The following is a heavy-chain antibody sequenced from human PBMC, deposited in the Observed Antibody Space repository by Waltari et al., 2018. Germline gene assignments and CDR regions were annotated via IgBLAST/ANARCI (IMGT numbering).Heavy chain of an antibody. Sequence: QLQLQESGPGLVKPSETLSLTCTVSGGSISSSSYYWGWVRQPPGKGLEWIGSIYYSGSTYYNPSLKSRVTISVDTSKNQFSLKLSSVTAADTAVYYCAREIAVAKKDYFDYWGQGTLVTVSS. CDR2: IYYSGST. J-gene: IGHJ4*02. D-gene: IGHD6-19*01. V-gene: IGHV4-39*07. CDR1: GGSISSSSYY. CDR3: AREIAVAKKDYFDY.